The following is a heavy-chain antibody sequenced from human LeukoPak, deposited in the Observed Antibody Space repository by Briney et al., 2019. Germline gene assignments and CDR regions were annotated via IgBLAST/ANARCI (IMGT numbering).Heavy chain of an antibody. Sequence: GASVKVSCKASGGTFSSYAISWVRQAPGQGLEWVGRIIPILGIANYAQKFQGRVTITADKSTSTAYMELSSLRSEDTAVYYCASRKTKHDDILTGYLALDYWGQGTLVTVSS. D-gene: IGHD3-9*01. CDR3: ASRKTKHDDILTGYLALDY. J-gene: IGHJ4*02. CDR1: GGTFSSYA. CDR2: IIPILGIA. V-gene: IGHV1-69*04.